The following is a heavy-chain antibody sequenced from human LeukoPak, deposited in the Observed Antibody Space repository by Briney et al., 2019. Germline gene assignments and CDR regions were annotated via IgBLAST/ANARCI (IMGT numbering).Heavy chain of an antibody. V-gene: IGHV4-59*08. Sequence: PSETLSLTFTVSGGSISNYYWNWIRQPPGKGLEWIGYISSSGSTNYNPSLKSRSAISLDTSKNQFSLKLSSVTAADTAVYYCARSISTGLWPFDIWGQGRMVTVSS. D-gene: IGHD3-9*01. CDR1: GGSISNYY. J-gene: IGHJ3*02. CDR3: ARSISTGLWPFDI. CDR2: ISSSGST.